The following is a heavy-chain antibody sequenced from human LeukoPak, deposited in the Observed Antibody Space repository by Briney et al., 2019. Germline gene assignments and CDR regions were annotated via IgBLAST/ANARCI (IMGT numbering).Heavy chain of an antibody. J-gene: IGHJ5*02. Sequence: GASVKVSCKASGYTFTSYDINWVRQATGQGLEWMGWMNPNSGNTGYAQKFQGRVTITRNTSISTAYMELSSLRSEDTAVYYCAVVTRASYWFDPWGQGTLVTVSS. V-gene: IGHV1-8*03. CDR1: GYTFTSYD. CDR3: AVVTRASYWFDP. CDR2: MNPNSGNT. D-gene: IGHD4-23*01.